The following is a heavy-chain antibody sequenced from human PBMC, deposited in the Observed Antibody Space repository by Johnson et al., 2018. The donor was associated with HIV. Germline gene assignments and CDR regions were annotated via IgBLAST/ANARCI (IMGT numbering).Heavy chain of an antibody. CDR3: AKDRQPANYGAFDV. D-gene: IGHD3-10*01. V-gene: IGHV3-30*04. Sequence: QVQLVESGGGVVQPGRSLRLSCAASEFSFSTYALHWVRQAPGEGLEWVAVISYDGVNKYYADSVNGRFTVSRDNSKNTLYLQMTSLRTEDTAVYYCAKDRQPANYGAFDVWGQVTMVTVSS. J-gene: IGHJ3*01. CDR2: ISYDGVNK. CDR1: EFSFSTYA.